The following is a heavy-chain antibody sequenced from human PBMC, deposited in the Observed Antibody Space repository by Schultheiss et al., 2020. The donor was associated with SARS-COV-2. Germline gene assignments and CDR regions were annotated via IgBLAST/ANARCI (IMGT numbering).Heavy chain of an antibody. J-gene: IGHJ4*02. CDR1: GGSISSGGYY. D-gene: IGHD6-13*01. V-gene: IGHV4-31*03. CDR2: IYYSGST. CDR3: ATGIAAAGTYDY. Sequence: SQTLSLTCTVSGGSISSGGYYWSWIRQHPGKGLEWIGYIYYSGSTYYNPSLKSRVTISADTSKNQFSLKLSSVTAADTAVYYCATGIAAAGTYDYWDQGTLVTVSS.